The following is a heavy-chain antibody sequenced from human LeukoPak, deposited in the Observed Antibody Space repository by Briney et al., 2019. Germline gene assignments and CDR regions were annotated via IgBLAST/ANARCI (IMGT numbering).Heavy chain of an antibody. Sequence: PSETLSLTCTVSGGSISSYYWGWIRQPPGKGLEWIGSIYYSGSTYYNPSLKSRVTISVDTSKNQFSLKLSSVTAADTAVYYCASAWSGGFDYWGQGTLVTVSS. J-gene: IGHJ4*02. CDR1: GGSISSYY. D-gene: IGHD3-16*01. V-gene: IGHV4-39*07. CDR3: ASAWSGGFDY. CDR2: IYYSGST.